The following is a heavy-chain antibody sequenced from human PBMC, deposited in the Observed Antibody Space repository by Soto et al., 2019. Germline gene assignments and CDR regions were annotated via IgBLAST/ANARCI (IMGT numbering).Heavy chain of an antibody. V-gene: IGHV1-2*04. CDR3: ARDQVLLWFGEFYGMDV. CDR1: GYTFTSYG. Sequence: GASVKVSCKASGYTFTSYGISWVRQAPGQGLEWMGWINPNSGGTNYAQKFQGWVTMTRDTSISTAYMELSRLRSDDTAVYYCARDQVLLWFGEFYGMDVRGQGTTVTVSS. D-gene: IGHD3-10*01. CDR2: INPNSGGT. J-gene: IGHJ6*02.